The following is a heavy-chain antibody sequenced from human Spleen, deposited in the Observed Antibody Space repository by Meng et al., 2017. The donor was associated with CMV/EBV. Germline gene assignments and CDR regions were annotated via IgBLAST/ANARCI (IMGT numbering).Heavy chain of an antibody. D-gene: IGHD4-17*01. CDR3: ARDRPFYGDFSLFDQ. J-gene: IGHJ4*02. V-gene: IGHV3-30-3*01. CDR1: GFSFSSYS. Sequence: YGFSFSSYSMHWVRQAPGKGLEWVAVISYDGSYKYYADSVKGRFTISRDNSKSTLYFQMNSLRPEDTAVYYCARDRPFYGDFSLFDQWGQGTLVTVSS. CDR2: ISYDGSYK.